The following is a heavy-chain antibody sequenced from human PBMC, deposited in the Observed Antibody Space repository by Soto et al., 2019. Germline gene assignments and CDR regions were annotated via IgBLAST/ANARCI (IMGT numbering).Heavy chain of an antibody. Sequence: EMQLVESGGALVQPGRSLRLSCVASGFTFDDYAMHWVRQAPGKGLQWVSSISWNSGDIGYADSVKGRFTISRDNAKNSLYLQMNSLKSEDTALYYCTKEYIWGGLNSGSGDAMDVWGQGTTVTVSS. CDR3: TKEYIWGGLNSGSGDAMDV. V-gene: IGHV3-9*01. CDR2: ISWNSGDI. CDR1: GFTFDDYA. J-gene: IGHJ6*02. D-gene: IGHD3-10*01.